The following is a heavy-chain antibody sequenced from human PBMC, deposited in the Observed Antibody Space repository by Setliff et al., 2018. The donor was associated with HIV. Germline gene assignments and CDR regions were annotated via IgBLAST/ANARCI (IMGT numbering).Heavy chain of an antibody. J-gene: IGHJ5*02. V-gene: IGHV1-46*01. Sequence: GASVKVSCKAFGYTFTSYCIHWVRQAPGQGLEWLGMVNPSSGSTTYAQKFQGRVTMTRDTSTSTVYMELSSLRSEDTAVYYCARSSSSWSGWFDPWGQGTLVTVSS. CDR2: VNPSSGST. CDR1: GYTFTSYC. D-gene: IGHD6-13*01. CDR3: ARSSSSWSGWFDP.